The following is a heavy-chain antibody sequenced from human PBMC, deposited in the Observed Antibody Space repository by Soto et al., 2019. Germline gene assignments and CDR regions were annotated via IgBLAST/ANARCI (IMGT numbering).Heavy chain of an antibody. D-gene: IGHD1-20*01. Sequence: HPGGSLRLSCAASGFTFDDYTMHWVRQAPGKGLEWVSLISWDGGSTYYADSVKGRFTISRDNSKNSLYLQMNSLRTEDTALYYCAKVGRGYNWNGYFDYWGQGALVTVSS. J-gene: IGHJ4*02. CDR3: AKVGRGYNWNGYFDY. V-gene: IGHV3-43*01. CDR2: ISWDGGST. CDR1: GFTFDDYT.